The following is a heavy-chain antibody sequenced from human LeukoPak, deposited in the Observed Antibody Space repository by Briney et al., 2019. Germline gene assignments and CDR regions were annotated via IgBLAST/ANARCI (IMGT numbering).Heavy chain of an antibody. D-gene: IGHD4-23*01. CDR1: GFTFSSYA. V-gene: IGHV3-7*01. J-gene: IGHJ4*02. Sequence: GGSLRLSCAASGFTFSSYAMSWVRQAPGKGLEWVANIKQDGSEKYYVDSVKGRFTISRDNAKNSLYLQMNSLRAEDTAVYYCARAPRTTVVTYFDYWGQGTLVTVSS. CDR3: ARAPRTTVVTYFDY. CDR2: IKQDGSEK.